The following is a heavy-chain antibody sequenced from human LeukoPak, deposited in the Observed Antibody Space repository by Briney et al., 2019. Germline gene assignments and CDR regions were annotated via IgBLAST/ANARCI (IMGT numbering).Heavy chain of an antibody. CDR2: ISGSGGRT. CDR3: AKDDDWLRFEH. D-gene: IGHD5-12*01. V-gene: IGHV3-23*01. Sequence: GGSLRLSCAVSGFTFSSSEMNWVRQAPGKGLEWVSGISGSGGRTYYADSVKGRFTISRDNSNHMLYLQMNSLIAEGTAIYYCAKDDDWLRFEHWGRGTPVSVSS. CDR1: GFTFSSSE. J-gene: IGHJ4*02.